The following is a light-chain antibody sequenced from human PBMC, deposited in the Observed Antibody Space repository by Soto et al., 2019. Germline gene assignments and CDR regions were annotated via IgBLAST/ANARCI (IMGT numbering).Light chain of an antibody. V-gene: IGLV2-14*01. CDR2: EVT. J-gene: IGLJ1*01. Sequence: SVLTQPASVSGSRGQSITISCFGRSTDVGQGKSVSWYQQGPGKAPKLLIFEVTNRPSGISSRFSGSRSGNTASLTISGLQPDDEGDYYCVSYTDTDTLVFGTGTKVTVL. CDR3: VSYTDTDTLV. CDR1: STDVGQGKS.